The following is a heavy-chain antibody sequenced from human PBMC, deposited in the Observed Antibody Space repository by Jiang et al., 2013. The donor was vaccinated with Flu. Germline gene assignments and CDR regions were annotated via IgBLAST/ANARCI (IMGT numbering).Heavy chain of an antibody. V-gene: IGHV1-2*02. Sequence: VQLVESGAEVKKPGASVKVSCKASGYTFTGYYMHWVRQAPGQGLEWMGWINPNSGGTNYAQKFQGRVTMTRDTSISTAYMELSRLRSDDTAVYYCARRGYYDILTGYSGGLDYWGQGTLVTVSS. CDR2: INPNSGGT. CDR1: GYTFTGYY. CDR3: ARRGYYDILTGYSGGLDY. D-gene: IGHD3-9*01. J-gene: IGHJ4*02.